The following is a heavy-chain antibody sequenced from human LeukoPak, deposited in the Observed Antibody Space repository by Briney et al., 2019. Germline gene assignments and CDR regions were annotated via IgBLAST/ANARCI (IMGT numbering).Heavy chain of an antibody. CDR1: GGSISSHY. CDR2: IYYSGST. Sequence: KTSETLSLTCTVSGGSISSHYWSWIRQPPGKGLEWIGYIYYSGSTKYNPSLKSRVTISVDTSENQFSLKLSSVTAADTAVYYCARLYDSSGYTNWLDPWGQGTLVTVPS. CDR3: ARLYDSSGYTNWLDP. D-gene: IGHD3-22*01. V-gene: IGHV4-59*11. J-gene: IGHJ5*02.